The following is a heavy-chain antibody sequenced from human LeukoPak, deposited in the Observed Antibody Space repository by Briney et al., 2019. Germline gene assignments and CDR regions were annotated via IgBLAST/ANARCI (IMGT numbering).Heavy chain of an antibody. CDR3: ARDETPTNGYDSYDF. Sequence: GGSLRLSCAVSGFIFSNYAMNWVRQAPGKGLEWVSAISGSDGSTYYADSVKGRFTISRDNSKNSLYLQMNSLRAEDTAVYYCARDETPTNGYDSYDFWGQGTLVTVST. D-gene: IGHD5-12*01. V-gene: IGHV3-23*01. CDR2: ISGSDGST. J-gene: IGHJ4*02. CDR1: GFIFSNYA.